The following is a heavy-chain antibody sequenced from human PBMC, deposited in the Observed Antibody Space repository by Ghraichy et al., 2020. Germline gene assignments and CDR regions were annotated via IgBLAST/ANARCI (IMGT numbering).Heavy chain of an antibody. CDR3: ARDMWTNYGHGFDI. V-gene: IGHV3-43*02. D-gene: IGHD4/OR15-4a*01. Sequence: GGSLRLSCSVSGFTFDDYAMHWVRQAPGKGLEWVSLITGDGDSIYYADSVKGRFTISRDNSKNSLYLQMHSLRTEDTALYYCARDMWTNYGHGFDIWGQGTMVTVSS. J-gene: IGHJ3*02. CDR1: GFTFDDYA. CDR2: ITGDGDSI.